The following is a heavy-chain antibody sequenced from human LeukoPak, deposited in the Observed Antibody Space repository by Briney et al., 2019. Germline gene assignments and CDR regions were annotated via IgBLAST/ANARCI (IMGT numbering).Heavy chain of an antibody. J-gene: IGHJ5*02. CDR2: ITNDGSST. CDR3: ASSEGFYCSGGSCYGDWFDP. D-gene: IGHD2-15*01. CDR1: GLTFSSHW. V-gene: IGHV3-74*01. Sequence: GGSPRLSCAASGLTFSSHWMHWVRQAPGKGLVWVSRITNDGSSTTYADSVKGRFTISRDNAKSMLYLQVNSLRAEDTAVYYCASSEGFYCSGGSCYGDWFDPWGQGTLVTVSS.